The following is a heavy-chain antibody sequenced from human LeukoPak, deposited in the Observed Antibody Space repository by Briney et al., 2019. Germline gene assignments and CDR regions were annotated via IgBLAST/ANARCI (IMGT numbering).Heavy chain of an antibody. J-gene: IGHJ4*02. Sequence: SGGSLRLSCAVSGITLSNYGMSWVRQAPGKGLEWVAGISDSGGRTKYADSVKGRFTISRDNSKNTLYLQMNSLRAEDTAVYFCAKRGVVIRVILVGFHKEAYYFDSWGQGALVIVSS. CDR2: ISDSGGRT. CDR3: AKRGVVIRVILVGFHKEAYYFDS. CDR1: GITLSNYG. V-gene: IGHV3-23*01. D-gene: IGHD3-22*01.